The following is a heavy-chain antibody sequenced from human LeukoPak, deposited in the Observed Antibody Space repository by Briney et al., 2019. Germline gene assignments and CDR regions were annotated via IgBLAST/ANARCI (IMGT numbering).Heavy chain of an antibody. V-gene: IGHV1-2*02. D-gene: IGHD3-9*01. CDR3: ATYPRTAVLRYFDWLSGNYSMAV. CDR1: GYTFTCYY. J-gene: IGHJ6*03. CDR2: INPNSGGT. Sequence: ASVKVSCKASGYTFTCYYMHWGRQAPGEGLEWMGWINPNSGGTNYAQKFQGRGTMTRDTSISTAYMELSRLRCEETAVYYCATYPRTAVLRYFDWLSGNYSMAVWGKGTTVTISS.